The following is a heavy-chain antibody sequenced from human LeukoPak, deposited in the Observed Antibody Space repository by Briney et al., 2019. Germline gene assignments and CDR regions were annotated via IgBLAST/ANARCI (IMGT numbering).Heavy chain of an antibody. CDR3: AKYYYSGDSPFDY. CDR1: GFTFSSYA. V-gene: IGHV3-23*01. CDR2: ISANSGST. D-gene: IGHD2-21*02. Sequence: PGGSLRLSCAASGFTFSSYAMTWVRQAPGKGLEWVSAISANSGSTYYADSVRGGFTISRDNSKNTLDLQMSSLRAEDTAIYYCAKYYYSGDSPFDYWGQGTLVTVSS. J-gene: IGHJ4*02.